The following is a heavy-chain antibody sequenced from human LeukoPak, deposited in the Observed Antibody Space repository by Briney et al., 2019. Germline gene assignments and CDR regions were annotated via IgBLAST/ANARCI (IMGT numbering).Heavy chain of an antibody. CDR3: ARDLDYYDSSGYTDDY. CDR2: IIPILGIA. CDR1: GGTFSSYA. Sequence: EASVKVSCKASGGTFSSYAISWVRQAPGQGLEWMGRIIPILGIANYAQKFRGRVTITADKSTSTAYMELSSLRSEDTAVYYCARDLDYYDSSGYTDDYWGQGTLVTVSS. D-gene: IGHD3-22*01. V-gene: IGHV1-69*04. J-gene: IGHJ4*02.